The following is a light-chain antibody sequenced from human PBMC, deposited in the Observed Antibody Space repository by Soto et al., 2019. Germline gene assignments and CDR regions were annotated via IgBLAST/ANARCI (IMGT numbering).Light chain of an antibody. Sequence: QSALTQPASVSGSPGQSITISCTGTSSDVGGYNYVSWYQQHPGEAPELMIYDVSNRPSGVSSRFSGSKSGNTASLTISGLHAEDEAYYYCSSYTGSSTPLVFGGGTKVTVL. CDR3: SSYTGSSTPLV. J-gene: IGLJ2*01. V-gene: IGLV2-14*01. CDR1: SSDVGGYNY. CDR2: DVS.